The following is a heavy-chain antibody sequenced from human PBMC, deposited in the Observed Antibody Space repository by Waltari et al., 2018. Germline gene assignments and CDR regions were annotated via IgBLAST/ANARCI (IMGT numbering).Heavy chain of an antibody. D-gene: IGHD6-13*01. V-gene: IGHV4-38-2*01. CDR1: GYSISSGYY. CDR3: ARQEGIAAAGY. J-gene: IGHJ4*02. CDR2: IYHSGGT. Sequence: QVQLQESGPGLVKPSETLSLTCAVSGYSISSGYYWGWIRQPPGKGLEWIGSIYHSGGTYYNPSLKSRVTISVDTSKNQFSLKLSSVTAADTAVYYCARQEGIAAAGYWGQGTLVTVSS.